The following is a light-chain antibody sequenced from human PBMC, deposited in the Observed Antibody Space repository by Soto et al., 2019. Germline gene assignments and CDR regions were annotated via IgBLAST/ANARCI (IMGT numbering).Light chain of an antibody. CDR3: QHYNSYSEA. CDR1: HTISSF. Sequence: IQMPQSPSPLSGSVGDRVTITCLASHTISSFFSWYHQKPWKAPKLLIYKACTLKSGVPSRFSGSGSGTEFTLTISSLQPGDFATYYCQHYNSYSEAFGQGSKA. J-gene: IGKJ1*01. V-gene: IGKV1-5*03. CDR2: KAC.